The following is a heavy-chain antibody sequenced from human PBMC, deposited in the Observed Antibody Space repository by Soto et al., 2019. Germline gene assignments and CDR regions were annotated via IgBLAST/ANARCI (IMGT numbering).Heavy chain of an antibody. J-gene: IGHJ4*02. D-gene: IGHD5-12*01. CDR2: ISSSSYI. CDR3: ARGPPMATITFFAY. Sequence: EVQLVESGGGLVKPGGSLRLSCAASGFPFSSYSMNWVRQAPGKGLEWVSSISSSSYIYYADSLQGRFTISRDNAKKSLYLQMNSLRAEETAVYYCARGPPMATITFFAYWGQGTLVTVSS. CDR1: GFPFSSYS. V-gene: IGHV3-21*01.